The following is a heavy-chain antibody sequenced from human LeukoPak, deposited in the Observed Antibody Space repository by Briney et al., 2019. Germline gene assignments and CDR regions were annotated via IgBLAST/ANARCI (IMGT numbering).Heavy chain of an antibody. CDR1: GGSISSSSYY. J-gene: IGHJ5*02. CDR3: ARGRRITIFGAQGGWFDP. V-gene: IGHV4-39*07. D-gene: IGHD3-3*01. Sequence: SETLSLTCTVSGGSISSSSYYWGWIRQPPGKGLEWIGSIYYSGSTYYNPSLKSRVTISVDKSKNQFSLKLSSVTAADTAVYYCARGRRITIFGAQGGWFDPWGQGTLVTVSS. CDR2: IYYSGST.